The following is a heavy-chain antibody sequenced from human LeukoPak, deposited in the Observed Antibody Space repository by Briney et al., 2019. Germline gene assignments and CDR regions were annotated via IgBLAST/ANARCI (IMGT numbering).Heavy chain of an antibody. CDR1: GFTFSSYW. CDR3: ARDYDFWSRNENWFDP. D-gene: IGHD3-3*01. V-gene: IGHV3-7*01. Sequence: QPGGSLRLSCAASGFTFSSYWMSWVRQAPGKGLGWVANIKQDGSEKYYVDSVKGRFTISRDNSKNTLYLQMNSLRAEDTAVYYCARDYDFWSRNENWFDPWGQGTLVTVSS. J-gene: IGHJ5*02. CDR2: IKQDGSEK.